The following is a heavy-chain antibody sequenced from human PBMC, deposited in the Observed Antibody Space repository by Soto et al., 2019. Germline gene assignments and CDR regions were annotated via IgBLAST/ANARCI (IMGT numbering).Heavy chain of an antibody. CDR1: GFTFSSYS. CDR2: ISSSSSYI. V-gene: IGHV3-21*01. Sequence: EVQLVESGGGLVKPGGSLRLSCAASGFTFSSYSMNWVRQAPGKGLEWVSSISSSSSYIYYADSVKGRFTISRDNAKNSLYLQMNSLRAEDTAVYYCARDRSPHFWSGIKEIDYWGQGTLVTVSS. D-gene: IGHD3-3*02. J-gene: IGHJ4*02. CDR3: ARDRSPHFWSGIKEIDY.